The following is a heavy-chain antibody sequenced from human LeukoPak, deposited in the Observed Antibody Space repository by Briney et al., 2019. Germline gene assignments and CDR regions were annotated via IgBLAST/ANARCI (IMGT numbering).Heavy chain of an antibody. J-gene: IGHJ5*02. D-gene: IGHD6-13*01. CDR3: ARGPSSPNWFDP. CDR2: INHSGST. CDR1: GGSFSGYY. Sequence: SETLSLTCAVCGGSFSGYYWSWIRQPPGKGLEWIGEINHSGSTNYNPSLKSRVTISVDTSKNQFSLKLSSVTAADTAVYYCARGPSSPNWFDPWGQGTLVTVSS. V-gene: IGHV4-34*01.